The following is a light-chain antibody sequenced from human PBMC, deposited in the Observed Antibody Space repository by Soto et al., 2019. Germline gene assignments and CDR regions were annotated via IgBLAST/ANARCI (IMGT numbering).Light chain of an antibody. J-gene: IGKJ5*01. Sequence: ELVVTQSPSTLSLSPGEGATLSGTATQSGSSSYLAWYQQKPGQAPRLLLYGASSMASGIPDRFSGSGSGTAFSLPISRLEPADSAVYSCQQYGSSPRTTFGHGTRLEIK. CDR1: QSGSSSY. V-gene: IGKV3-20*01. CDR2: GAS. CDR3: QQYGSSPRTT.